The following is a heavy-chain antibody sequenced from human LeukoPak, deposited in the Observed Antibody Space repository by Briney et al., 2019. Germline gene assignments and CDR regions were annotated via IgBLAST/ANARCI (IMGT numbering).Heavy chain of an antibody. CDR2: ISSSGSTI. D-gene: IGHD2-21*02. V-gene: IGHV3-11*01. CDR3: ARADCGGDCYTIRYYFDY. CDR1: GFTFSDYY. J-gene: IGHJ4*02. Sequence: GGSLRLSCAASGFTFSDYYMSWIRPAPGKGLEWVSYISSSGSTIYYADSVKGRFTISRDNAKNSLYLQMNSLRAEDTAVYYCARADCGGDCYTIRYYFDYWGQGTLVTVSS.